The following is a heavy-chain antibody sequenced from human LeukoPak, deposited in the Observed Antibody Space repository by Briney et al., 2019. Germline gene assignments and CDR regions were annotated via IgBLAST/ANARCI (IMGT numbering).Heavy chain of an antibody. CDR2: ISGSGGST. Sequence: PGGSLRLSCAASGFTVSSNYMSWVRQAPGKGLEWVSAISGSGGSTYYADSVKGRFTISRDNSKNTLYLQMNSLRAEDTAVYYCAKGGESGSPPSGLLDYWGQGTLVTVSS. D-gene: IGHD1-26*01. J-gene: IGHJ4*02. V-gene: IGHV3-23*01. CDR1: GFTVSSNY. CDR3: AKGGESGSPPSGLLDY.